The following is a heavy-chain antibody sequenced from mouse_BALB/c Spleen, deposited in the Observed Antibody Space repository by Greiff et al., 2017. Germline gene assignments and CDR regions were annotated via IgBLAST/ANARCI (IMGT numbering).Heavy chain of an antibody. CDR1: GYTFTSYV. J-gene: IGHJ4*01. CDR3: ARGGFYYGSDY. CDR2: INPYNDGT. V-gene: IGHV1-14*01. Sequence: SGPELVKPGASVKMSCKASGYTFTSYVMHWVKQKPGQGLEWIGYINPYNDGTKYNEKFKGKATLTSDKSSSTAYMELSSLTSEDSAVYYCARGGFYYGSDYWGQGTSVTVSS.